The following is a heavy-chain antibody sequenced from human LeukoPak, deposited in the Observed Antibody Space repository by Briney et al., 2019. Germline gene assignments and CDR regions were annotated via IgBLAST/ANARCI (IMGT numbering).Heavy chain of an antibody. J-gene: IGHJ4*02. V-gene: IGHV3-23*01. CDR2: ISGSGGST. CDR3: AKVRYSSGWYTYSPDY. Sequence: GGSLRLFCAASGFTFSSYAMSWVRQAPGKGLEWVSAISGSGGSTYYADSVKGRFTISRDNSKNTLYLRMNSLRAEDTAVYYCAKVRYSSGWYTYSPDYWGQGTLVTVSS. D-gene: IGHD6-19*01. CDR1: GFTFSSYA.